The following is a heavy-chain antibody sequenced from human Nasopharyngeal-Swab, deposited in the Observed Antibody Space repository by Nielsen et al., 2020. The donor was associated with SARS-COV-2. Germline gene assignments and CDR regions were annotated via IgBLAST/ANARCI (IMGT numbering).Heavy chain of an antibody. CDR1: GFTFSSYS. CDR2: ISSSSIFI. J-gene: IGHJ4*02. CDR3: ARDLGYCSGGSCYSAFLFDY. V-gene: IGHV3-21*01. Sequence: GGSLRLSCAASGFTFSSYSMNWVRQAPGKGLEWVSSISSSSIFIYYADSVKGRFTISRDNAKNSLYLQMNSLRAEDTAVYYCARDLGYCSGGSCYSAFLFDYWGQGTLVTVSS. D-gene: IGHD2-15*01.